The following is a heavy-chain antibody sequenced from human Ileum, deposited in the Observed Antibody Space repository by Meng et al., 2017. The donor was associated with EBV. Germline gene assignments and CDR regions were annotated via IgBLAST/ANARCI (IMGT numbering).Heavy chain of an antibody. CDR2: MSYTGST. J-gene: IGHJ4*02. Sequence: QGKVQESGAGLGKPSGALALSCSVSNGSVSSYGYYWTLMWQPPGQGLEWIGYMSYTGSTDYKSTLKSRVTISVDKSKNQFSLKLSSVTAADTAVYYCARERGGGDRGIQWGQGTLVTVSS. V-gene: IGHV4-61*08. D-gene: IGHD2-21*02. CDR1: NGSVSSYGYY. CDR3: ARERGGGDRGIQ.